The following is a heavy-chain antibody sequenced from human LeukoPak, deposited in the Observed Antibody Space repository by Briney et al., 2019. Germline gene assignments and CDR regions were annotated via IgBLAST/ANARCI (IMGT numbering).Heavy chain of an antibody. CDR3: AKSAEGASVLLWFGEFS. CDR1: GFTFSSYS. Sequence: GGSLRLSCAASGFTFSSYSMNWVRQAPGKGLEWVSYISSSSSTIYYADSVKGRFTISRDNAKNSLYLQMNSLRVEDTAVYYCAKSAEGASVLLWFGEFSRGQGSLVTVSS. J-gene: IGHJ4*02. V-gene: IGHV3-48*04. CDR2: ISSSSSTI. D-gene: IGHD3-10*01.